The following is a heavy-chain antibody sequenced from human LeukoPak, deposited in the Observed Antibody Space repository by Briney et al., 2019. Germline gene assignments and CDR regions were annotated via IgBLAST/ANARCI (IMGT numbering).Heavy chain of an antibody. CDR2: IYYSGST. CDR1: GGSISSGDYY. CDR3: AREAGSSGYYYAFDY. V-gene: IGHV4-30-4*01. D-gene: IGHD3-22*01. Sequence: PSETLSLTCTVSGGSISSGDYYWSWIRQPPGKGLEWIGYIYYSGSTYYNPSLKSRVTISVDTSKNQFSLKLSSVTAADTAVYYCAREAGSSGYYYAFDYWGQGTLVTVSS. J-gene: IGHJ4*02.